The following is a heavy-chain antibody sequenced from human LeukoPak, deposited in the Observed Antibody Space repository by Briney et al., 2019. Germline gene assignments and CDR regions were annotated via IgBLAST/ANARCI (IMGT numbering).Heavy chain of an antibody. CDR2: IKQDGSEK. Sequence: PGGSLRLSCTASGFSFSTYWMSWVRQAPGKGLEWVANIKQDGSEKYYVDSVKGRFTISRDNAKNSLYLQMNSLRAEDTAVYYCARAPEGYTVVTIFDFWGQGTLVTVSS. D-gene: IGHD4-23*01. CDR3: ARAPEGYTVVTIFDF. J-gene: IGHJ4*02. CDR1: GFSFSTYW. V-gene: IGHV3-7*05.